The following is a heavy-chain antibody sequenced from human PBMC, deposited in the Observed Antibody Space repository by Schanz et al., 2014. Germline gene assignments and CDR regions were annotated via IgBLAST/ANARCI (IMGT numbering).Heavy chain of an antibody. Sequence: QEQLLQFGGGVVQPGGSLRLSCAASGFTFSTYAMSWIRQAPGKGLEWVSYISGTTTYTNYADSVKGRFTISRDNAKNTLYLQMNSLRAEDTAVYYCAKDPSHGDYDYYFDYWGQGTLVTVSS. V-gene: IGHV3-11*05. CDR2: ISGTTTYT. D-gene: IGHD3-22*01. CDR1: GFTFSTYA. CDR3: AKDPSHGDYDYYFDY. J-gene: IGHJ4*02.